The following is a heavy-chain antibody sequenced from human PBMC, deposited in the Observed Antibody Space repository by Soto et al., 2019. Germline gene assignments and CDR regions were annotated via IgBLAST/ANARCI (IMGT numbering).Heavy chain of an antibody. CDR2: IYYSGST. D-gene: IGHD5-12*01. V-gene: IGHV4-59*08. CDR3: ARQGGWLQALGY. J-gene: IGHJ4*02. Sequence: QVQLQESGPGLVKPSETLSLTCTVSGDSISSYYWSWIRQPPGKGLEWIGYIYYSGSTKYNPSLKSRVTMSVDTSKNQFSLKLSSMTAADTAVYYCARQGGWLQALGYWGQGTLVTVSS. CDR1: GDSISSYY.